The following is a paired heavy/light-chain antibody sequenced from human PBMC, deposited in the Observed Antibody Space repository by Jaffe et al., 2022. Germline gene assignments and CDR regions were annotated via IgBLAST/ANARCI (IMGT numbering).Light chain of an antibody. V-gene: IGKV1-NL1*01. Sequence: DIQMTQSPASLSASVGDRVTITCRASQGISNSLAWYQQKPGKAPKLLLYAASRLESGVPSRFSGSGSGTDFTLSISSLQPEDFATYYCQQYYSPPPFTFGPGTKVDIK. CDR2: AAS. CDR1: QGISNS. J-gene: IGKJ3*01. CDR3: QQYYSPPPFT.
Heavy chain of an antibody. CDR1: GGSMSRGSNY. J-gene: IGHJ3*02. V-gene: IGHV4-61*02. CDR3: ARGLMVEGGIITNAFEI. D-gene: IGHD3-10*01. CDR2: IYTSGST. Sequence: QVQLQESGPGLVKPSQTLSLTCTVSGGSMSRGSNYWSWIRQSAGKGLEWIGRIYTSGSTSYNPSLKSRVTISVDTSKNQFSLSLSSVTAADTAMYYCARGLMVEGGIITNAFEIWGQGTMVTVSS.